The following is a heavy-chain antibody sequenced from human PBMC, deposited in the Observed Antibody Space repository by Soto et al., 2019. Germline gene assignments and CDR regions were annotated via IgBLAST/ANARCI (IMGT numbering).Heavy chain of an antibody. CDR3: ARVSVGYCSSTSCPGTFFDY. D-gene: IGHD2-2*01. CDR2: ISSNGGST. V-gene: IGHV3-64*01. Sequence: PGGSLRLSCAASGFTFSSYAMHWVRQAPGKGLEYVSAISSNGGSTYYANSVKGRFTISRDNSKNTLYLQMGSLRAEDMAVYYCARVSVGYCSSTSCPGTFFDYWGQGTLVTVPQ. CDR1: GFTFSSYA. J-gene: IGHJ4*02.